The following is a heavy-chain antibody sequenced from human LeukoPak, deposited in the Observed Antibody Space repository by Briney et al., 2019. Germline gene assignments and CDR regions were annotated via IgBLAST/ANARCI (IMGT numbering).Heavy chain of an antibody. CDR2: IYYSGST. V-gene: IGHV4-30-4*01. J-gene: IGHJ4*02. Sequence: SETLSLTCTVSGGSISSGDYYWRWIRQPPGKGLEWIGYIYYSGSTYYNPSLKSRVTISVDTSKNQFSLKLSSVTAADTAVYYCARAASIFGVVSFDYWGQGTLVTVSS. CDR3: ARAASIFGVVSFDY. CDR1: GGSISSGDYY. D-gene: IGHD3-3*02.